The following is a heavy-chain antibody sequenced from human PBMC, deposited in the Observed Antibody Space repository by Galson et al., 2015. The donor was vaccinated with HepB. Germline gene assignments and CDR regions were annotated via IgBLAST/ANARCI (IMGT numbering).Heavy chain of an antibody. V-gene: IGHV1-3*01. CDR3: ARLIWFGELNDY. D-gene: IGHD3-10*01. J-gene: IGHJ4*02. Sequence: SVKVSCKASGYTFTSYAMHWVRQAPGQRLEWMGWINAGNGNTKYSQKFQGRVTITRDTSASTAYMELSSLRSEDTAVYYCARLIWFGELNDYWGQGTLVTVSS. CDR1: GYTFTSYA. CDR2: INAGNGNT.